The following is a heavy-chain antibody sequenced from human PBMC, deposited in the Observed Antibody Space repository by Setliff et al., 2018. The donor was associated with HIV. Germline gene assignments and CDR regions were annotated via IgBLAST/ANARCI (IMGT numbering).Heavy chain of an antibody. Sequence: ASVKVSCKASGYTFNNYYMHWVRQAPGQGLEWMGIINPSDNRTYYAQKFQGRVTMTRDTSTSSVYMKLRSLRSEDTAVYYCARAYYDSVWGSHRYRFYYFDYWGQGSLVTVSS. J-gene: IGHJ4*02. V-gene: IGHV1-46*02. D-gene: IGHD3-16*02. CDR3: ARAYYDSVWGSHRYRFYYFDY. CDR1: GYTFNNYY. CDR2: INPSDNRT.